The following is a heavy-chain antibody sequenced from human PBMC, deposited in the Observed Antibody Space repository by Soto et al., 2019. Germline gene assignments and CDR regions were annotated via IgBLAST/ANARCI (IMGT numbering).Heavy chain of an antibody. Sequence: SETLSLTCAVSGGSFTSNNWCTWVRQPPGQGLEWIGEIYRTGSTNYNPSLKSRVTISLDKSENQFSLKVTSLTAADTAVYYCASRDPGTSVDHWGQGTLVTVS. CDR2: IYRTGST. D-gene: IGHD1-7*01. CDR3: ASRDPGTSVDH. J-gene: IGHJ5*02. CDR1: GGSFTSNNW. V-gene: IGHV4-4*02.